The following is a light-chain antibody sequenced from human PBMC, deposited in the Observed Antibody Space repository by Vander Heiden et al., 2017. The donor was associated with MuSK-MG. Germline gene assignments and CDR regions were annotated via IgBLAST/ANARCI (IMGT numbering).Light chain of an antibody. CDR1: QSVSSNF. CDR3: QQYGNSPMYT. V-gene: IGKV3-20*01. CDR2: GAS. J-gene: IGKJ2*01. Sequence: EIVLTQSPDTLSLSPGERATLSCRASQSVSSNFLAWYQPKPGQTPRLLTYGASSRVTGIPDRFSGSGSGTDFTLTISRLEPEDFAVYYCQQYGNSPMYTFGQGTKLEIK.